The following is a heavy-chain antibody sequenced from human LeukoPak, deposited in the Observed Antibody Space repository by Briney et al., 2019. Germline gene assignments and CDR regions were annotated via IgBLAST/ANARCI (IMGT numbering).Heavy chain of an antibody. CDR2: IKRDGSEK. Sequence: GGSLRLSCAASGFTFSSCWMSWVRLAPGKGLEWVANIKRDGSEKYYVDSVKGRFTISRDNAKNSLYLQMNSLRAEEAAVYYCARGYGDSIHFDYWGQGTLVTVSS. J-gene: IGHJ4*02. CDR1: GFTFSSCW. V-gene: IGHV3-7*04. D-gene: IGHD4-17*01. CDR3: ARGYGDSIHFDY.